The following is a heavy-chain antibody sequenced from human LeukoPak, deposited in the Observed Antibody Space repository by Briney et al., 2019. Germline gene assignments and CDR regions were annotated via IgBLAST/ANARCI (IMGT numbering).Heavy chain of an antibody. CDR1: GGSISSYY. CDR3: ARERYFDWFYDY. J-gene: IGHJ4*02. D-gene: IGHD3-9*01. Sequence: PSETLSLTCTVSGGSISSYYWSWIRQPPGKGLEWIGYIYYSGSTNYNPSLKSRVTISVDTSKNQFSPKLSSVTAADTAVYYCARERYFDWFYDYWGQGTLVTVSS. V-gene: IGHV4-59*01. CDR2: IYYSGST.